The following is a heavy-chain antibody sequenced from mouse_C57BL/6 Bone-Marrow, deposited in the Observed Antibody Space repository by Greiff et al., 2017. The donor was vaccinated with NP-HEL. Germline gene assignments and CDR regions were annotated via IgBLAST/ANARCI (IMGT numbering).Heavy chain of an antibody. J-gene: IGHJ4*01. CDR2: IRLKSDNYAT. CDR3: TGEYHSNHVGAMDY. D-gene: IGHD2-5*01. Sequence: EVKVEESGGGLVQPGGSMKLSCVASGFTFSNYWMNWVRQSPEKGLEWVAQIRLKSDNYATHYAESVKGRFTISRDDSKSSVYLQMNNLRAEDTGIYYCTGEYHSNHVGAMDYWGQGTSVTVSS. CDR1: GFTFSNYW. V-gene: IGHV6-3*01.